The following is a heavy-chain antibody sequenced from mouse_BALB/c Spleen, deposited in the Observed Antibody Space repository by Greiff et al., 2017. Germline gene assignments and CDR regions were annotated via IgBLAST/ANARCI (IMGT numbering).Heavy chain of an antibody. CDR2: ISSGSSTI. J-gene: IGHJ4*01. Sequence: EVQVVESGGGLVQPGGSRKLSCAASGFTFSSFGMHWVRQAPEKGLEWVAYISSGSSTIYYADTVKGRFTISRDNPKNTLFLQMTSLRSEDTAMYYCARRGELDQYYYAMDYWGQGTSVTVSS. CDR3: ARRGELDQYYYAMDY. V-gene: IGHV5-17*02. D-gene: IGHD4-1*01. CDR1: GFTFSSFG.